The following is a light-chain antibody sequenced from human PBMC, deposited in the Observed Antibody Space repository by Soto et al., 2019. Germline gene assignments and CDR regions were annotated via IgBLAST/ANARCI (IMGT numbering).Light chain of an antibody. CDR1: KTGIGNFNL. CDR3: SSFAGSGTLVV. J-gene: IGLJ7*01. CDR2: EDT. V-gene: IGLV2-23*01. Sequence: QSALTQPASVSGSPGQSITISCTGTKTGIGNFNLVSWYQRHPDKAPKLIIYEDTKRPSGISNRFSASKSGTTASLTISVLQAEDEADYHCSSFAGSGTLVVFGGGTQLTVL.